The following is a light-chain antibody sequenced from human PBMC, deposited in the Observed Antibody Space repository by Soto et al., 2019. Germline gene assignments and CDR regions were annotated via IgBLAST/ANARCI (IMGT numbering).Light chain of an antibody. Sequence: DIVMTQSPLSMPVTPGEPASISCRSSQSLLNSNGYHYLDGYLQKTVQSPQFLIHFASNRASGVPDRFRGSGSGTNFTLKNSRVEAEDVGVYYCMQAIQPPRTFGQGTKLEIK. CDR3: MQAIQPPRT. V-gene: IGKV2-28*01. CDR2: FAS. J-gene: IGKJ2*01. CDR1: QSLLNSNGYHY.